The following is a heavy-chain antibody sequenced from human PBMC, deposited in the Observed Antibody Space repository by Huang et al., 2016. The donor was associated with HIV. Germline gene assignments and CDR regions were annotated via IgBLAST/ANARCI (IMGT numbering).Heavy chain of an antibody. D-gene: IGHD3-22*01. CDR1: GGSVSSGDYY. Sequence: QVHLQESGPGLVKPSETLSLTCTVSGGSVSSGDYYWSWVRQPPGKGLEWIAYAYYDGSTNYNPSLWSRLSMSVDTSRNQFSLKLRSVTAADTAVYYCSRINYAKTTYYLDFDFWGQGTLVTVSS. CDR3: SRINYAKTTYYLDFDF. CDR2: AYYDGST. J-gene: IGHJ4*02. V-gene: IGHV4-61*08.